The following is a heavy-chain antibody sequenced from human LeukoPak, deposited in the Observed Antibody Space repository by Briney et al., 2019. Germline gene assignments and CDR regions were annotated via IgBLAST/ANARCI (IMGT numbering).Heavy chain of an antibody. V-gene: IGHV3-30-3*01. CDR2: ISYDGSNK. D-gene: IGHD6-25*01. CDR3: ASQGRQRLGWFDP. CDR1: GFTFSSYA. Sequence: GGSLRLSCAASGFTFSSYAMHWVRQAPGKGLEWVAVISYDGSNKYYADSVKGRFTISRDNSKNTLYLQMNSLRAGDTAVYYCASQGRQRLGWFDPWGQGTLVTVSS. J-gene: IGHJ5*02.